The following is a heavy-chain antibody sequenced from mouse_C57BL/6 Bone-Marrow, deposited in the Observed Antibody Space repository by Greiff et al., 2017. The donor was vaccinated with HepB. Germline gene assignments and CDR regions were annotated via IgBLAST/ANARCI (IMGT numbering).Heavy chain of an antibody. Sequence: QVQLQQPGAELVKPGASVKMSCKASGYTFTSYWITWVKRRPGQGLEWIGDIYPGSGSTNYNEKFKCKATLTVGTSSSTAYMQLSSLTSEDSAVYYCARSGNPAWFAYWGQGTLVTVSA. CDR1: GYTFTSYW. CDR2: IYPGSGST. V-gene: IGHV1-55*01. D-gene: IGHD2-1*01. J-gene: IGHJ3*01. CDR3: ARSGNPAWFAY.